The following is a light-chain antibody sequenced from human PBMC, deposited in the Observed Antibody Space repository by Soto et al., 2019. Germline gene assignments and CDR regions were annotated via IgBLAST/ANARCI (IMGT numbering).Light chain of an antibody. V-gene: IGLV2-11*01. CDR1: SNDVGGYNF. J-gene: IGLJ2*01. Sequence: QSVLTQPRSVSGSPGQSVTISCTGTSNDVGGYNFVSWYQQHPGKVPKLFIYDVSRRPSGVPDRFSGSKSGNTASLTISGLQAEDEADYYCSSYAGSYTLVFGGGTKPPS. CDR2: DVS. CDR3: SSYAGSYTLV.